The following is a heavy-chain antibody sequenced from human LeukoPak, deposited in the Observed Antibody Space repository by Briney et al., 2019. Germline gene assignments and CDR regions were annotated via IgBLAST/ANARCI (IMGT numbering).Heavy chain of an antibody. CDR1: GFTFTIFG. J-gene: IGHJ4*02. V-gene: IGHV3-23*01. CDR3: AKDHESDGYPCLDH. CDR2: ISASGP. Sequence: GGSLRLSCAASGFTFTIFGLNWVRQAPGKGLEWVSTISASGPYYADAVRGRFTISRDNSRNTLSLQMDSLRAEDTAVYYCAKDHESDGYPCLDHWGLGTLVTVSS. D-gene: IGHD3-22*01.